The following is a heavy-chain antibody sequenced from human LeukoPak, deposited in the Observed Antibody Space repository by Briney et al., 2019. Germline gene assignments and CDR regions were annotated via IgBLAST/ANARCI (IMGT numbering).Heavy chain of an antibody. CDR2: IISIFGTA. D-gene: IGHD3-16*01. V-gene: IGHV1-69*06. CDR1: GGTFISYA. CDR3: ARDNDSRDPPHFDY. J-gene: IGHJ4*02. Sequence: ASVKVSCKASGGTFISYAISWVRQAPGQGLEGMGGIISIFGTANYAQKFRGRVTITADKYTRTAYMELSSLRSADTAVYYCARDNDSRDPPHFDYWGQGTLVTVSS.